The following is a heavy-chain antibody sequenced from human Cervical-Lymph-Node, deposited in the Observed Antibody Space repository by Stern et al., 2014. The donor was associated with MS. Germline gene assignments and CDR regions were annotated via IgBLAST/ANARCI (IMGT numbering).Heavy chain of an antibody. D-gene: IGHD3-16*01. CDR3: ASGGWGV. V-gene: IGHV3-21*01. CDR1: GLTFSSHS. CDR2: ISSSSTYI. Sequence: EVQLEESGGGLVKPGGSLRLPCAASGLTFSSHSMNWVRQAPGKGLEWVSSISSSSTYIFYADSVKGRSTISRDDAKNSLYLQMNSLRVEDTAVYYCASGGWGVWGQGTMVTVSA. J-gene: IGHJ3*01.